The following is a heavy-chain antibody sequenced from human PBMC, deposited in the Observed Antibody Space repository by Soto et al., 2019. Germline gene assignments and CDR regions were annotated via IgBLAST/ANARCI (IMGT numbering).Heavy chain of an antibody. CDR1: GYSFTSYE. CDR2: MNPDRGNT. CDR3: ATWTKLGGY. V-gene: IGHV1-8*01. J-gene: IGHJ4*02. Sequence: QVQLVPSGAEVKKPGASVKVSCKASGYSFTSYEINWVRQATGQGLEWLGWMNPDRGNTGYGEKFQGRITMTRNTAISRAYMELSSLRYEDTAVYYCATWTKLGGYWGQGTLVTVSS. D-gene: IGHD7-27*01.